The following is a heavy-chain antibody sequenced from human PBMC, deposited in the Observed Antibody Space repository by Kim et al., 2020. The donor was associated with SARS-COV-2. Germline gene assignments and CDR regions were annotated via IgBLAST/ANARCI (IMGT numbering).Heavy chain of an antibody. CDR3: ARGGITIFGVVNAIDY. D-gene: IGHD3-3*01. Sequence: LKRRVTISVDTSQNQFSLKLSSVTAADTAVYYCARGGITIFGVVNAIDYWGQGTLVTVSS. J-gene: IGHJ4*02. V-gene: IGHV4-59*09.